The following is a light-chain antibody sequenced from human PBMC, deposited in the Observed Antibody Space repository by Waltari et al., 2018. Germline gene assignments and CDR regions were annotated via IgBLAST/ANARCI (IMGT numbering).Light chain of an antibody. CDR3: QSWDTGINV. Sequence: QLVLTQPPSASASLGASVKLTCTLNSGHTKYAIAWPKQQPEKGPRFLMKLDSDGSHTKGDGIPDRFPGSSSGAERYLILSSLQSEDEADYYCQSWDTGINVFGGGTKLTVL. J-gene: IGLJ2*01. V-gene: IGLV4-69*01. CDR1: SGHTKYA. CDR2: LDSDGSH.